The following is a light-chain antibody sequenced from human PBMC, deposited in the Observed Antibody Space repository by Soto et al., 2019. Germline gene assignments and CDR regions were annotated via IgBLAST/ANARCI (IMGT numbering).Light chain of an antibody. Sequence: ETVMTQSPATLSVSPGEGATLSCRASQPVSSNLAWYQQKPGQAPRLLIFGASTRATGIPARFSGTGSGTVFTLTISSLQSEDFAVYYCQQYNNWPLTFGGGTKVEI. CDR1: QPVSSN. J-gene: IGKJ4*01. CDR3: QQYNNWPLT. V-gene: IGKV3-15*01. CDR2: GAS.